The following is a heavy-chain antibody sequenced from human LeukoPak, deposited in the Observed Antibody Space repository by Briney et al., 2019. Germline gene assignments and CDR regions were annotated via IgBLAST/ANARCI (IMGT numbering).Heavy chain of an antibody. CDR2: TYQRSKWYN. D-gene: IGHD6-19*01. J-gene: IGHJ4*02. CDR3: ARSPPPYSSGLYFDY. CDR1: GDSVSINSAA. V-gene: IGHV6-1*01. Sequence: SQTLSLTCAISGDSVSINSAAWNWIRQSPSRGLEWLGRTYQRSKWYNDYAVSVKSRITINPDISKNQFALQLNSVTPEDTAVYYCARSPPPYSSGLYFDYWGQGTLVTVSS.